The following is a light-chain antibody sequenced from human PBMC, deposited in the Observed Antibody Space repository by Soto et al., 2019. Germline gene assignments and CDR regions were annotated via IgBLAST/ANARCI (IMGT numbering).Light chain of an antibody. CDR2: SNN. Sequence: QSLLIQPPSASGTPGQRVTISCSGSSSNIGSIPVDWYQQLPGTAPKLLIYSNNQRPSGVPDRFSGSKSGTSASLAISGLQSDDEASYYCAAWIDSQNGVVFGGGTKVTVL. CDR3: AAWIDSQNGVV. CDR1: SSNIGSIP. V-gene: IGLV1-44*01. J-gene: IGLJ2*01.